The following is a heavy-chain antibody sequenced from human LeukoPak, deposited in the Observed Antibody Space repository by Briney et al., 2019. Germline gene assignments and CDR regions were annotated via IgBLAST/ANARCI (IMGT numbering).Heavy chain of an antibody. D-gene: IGHD2-2*01. CDR1: AFTFSNCW. Sequence: GGSLRLSCAASAFTFSNCWMNWVRQAPGKGLEWVANLNQDGSGKYYVDSVKGRFTISRDNAKNSLYLQMNSLRAEDTAVYYCARVMGRYCSSNSCYVDYWGQGTLVTVSS. J-gene: IGHJ4*02. V-gene: IGHV3-7*01. CDR2: LNQDGSGK. CDR3: ARVMGRYCSSNSCYVDY.